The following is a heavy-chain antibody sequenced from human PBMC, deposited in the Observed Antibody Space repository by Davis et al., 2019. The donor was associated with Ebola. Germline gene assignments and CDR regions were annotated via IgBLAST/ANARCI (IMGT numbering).Heavy chain of an antibody. CDR3: SVWGSYRHDY. Sequence: PGGSLRLSCAASGFTFSSYEMNWVRQAPGKGLEWVSYISSSGSTIYYADSVKGRFTISRDNAKNSLYLQMNSLRAEDTAVYYCSVWGSYRHDYWGQGTLVTVSS. CDR1: GFTFSSYE. CDR2: ISSSGSTI. J-gene: IGHJ4*02. V-gene: IGHV3-48*03. D-gene: IGHD3-16*02.